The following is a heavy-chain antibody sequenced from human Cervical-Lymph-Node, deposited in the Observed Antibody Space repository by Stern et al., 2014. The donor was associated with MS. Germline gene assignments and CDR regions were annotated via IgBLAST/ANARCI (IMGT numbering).Heavy chain of an antibody. CDR2: IHTVGTT. CDR3: AREIAGRRFED. Sequence: VQLVESGGGLVQPGGSLRLSCEASGFPVGASYMNWVRQAPVKGLEWVSRIHTVGTTHYADSVKGRFTISRANAKNALYLQMDRLTVEDTAVYYCAREIAGRRFEDWGRGTLVAVSP. J-gene: IGHJ4*02. V-gene: IGHV3-66*01. D-gene: IGHD6-6*01. CDR1: GFPVGASY.